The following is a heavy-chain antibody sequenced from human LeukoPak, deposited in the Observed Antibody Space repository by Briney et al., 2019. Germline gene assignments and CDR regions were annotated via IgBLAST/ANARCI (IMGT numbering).Heavy chain of an antibody. J-gene: IGHJ5*02. D-gene: IGHD2-2*01. CDR1: GGSISSYY. V-gene: IGHV4-59*01. CDR3: ARVVVVPAAINWFDP. Sequence: PSETLSLTCTVSGGSISSYYWSWIRQPPGKGLEWIGYIYYSGSTNYNPSLKSRVTISVDTSNNQFSLKLSSVTAADTAVYYCARVVVVPAAINWFDPWGQGTLVTVSS. CDR2: IYYSGST.